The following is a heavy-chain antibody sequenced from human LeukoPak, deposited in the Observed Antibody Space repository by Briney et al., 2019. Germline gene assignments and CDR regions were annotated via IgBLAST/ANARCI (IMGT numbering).Heavy chain of an antibody. CDR1: GFTFSSYA. Sequence: GGSLRLSCAASGFTFSSYAMSWVRQAPGKGLEWVSAISGSGGSTYYADSVKDRFTISRDNSKNTLYLQMNSLRAEDTAVYYCAKDMDGYKLFDYWGQGTLVTVSS. V-gene: IGHV3-23*01. D-gene: IGHD5-24*01. J-gene: IGHJ4*02. CDR3: AKDMDGYKLFDY. CDR2: ISGSGGST.